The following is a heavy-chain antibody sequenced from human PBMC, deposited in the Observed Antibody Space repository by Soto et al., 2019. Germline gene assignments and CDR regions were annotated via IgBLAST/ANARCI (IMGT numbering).Heavy chain of an antibody. Sequence: GGSLRLSCAASGFTFSSYWMHWVRQAPGKGLVWVSRINSDGSSTSYADSVKGRFTISRDNAKNTLYLQMNSLRAEDTAVYYCAGDYGDYYCFDPWGQGTLVTVSS. V-gene: IGHV3-74*01. CDR2: INSDGSST. CDR3: AGDYGDYYCFDP. D-gene: IGHD4-17*01. CDR1: GFTFSSYW. J-gene: IGHJ5*02.